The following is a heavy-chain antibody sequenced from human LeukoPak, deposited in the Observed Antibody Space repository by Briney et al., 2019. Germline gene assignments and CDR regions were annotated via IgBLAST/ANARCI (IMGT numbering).Heavy chain of an antibody. V-gene: IGHV5-10-1*01. Sequence: GESLKISCKGSGYSFTSYWISWVRQMPGKGLEWMGRIDPSDSYTNYSPSFQGHVTISADKSISTAYLQWSNLKASDTAMYYCARHAAYYGSGSYYNVDYWGQGTLVTVSS. CDR2: IDPSDSYT. D-gene: IGHD3-10*01. CDR1: GYSFTSYW. CDR3: ARHAAYYGSGSYYNVDY. J-gene: IGHJ4*02.